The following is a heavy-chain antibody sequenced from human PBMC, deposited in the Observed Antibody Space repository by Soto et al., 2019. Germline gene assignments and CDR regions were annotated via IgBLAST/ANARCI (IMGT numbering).Heavy chain of an antibody. D-gene: IGHD6-13*01. V-gene: IGHV1-24*01. CDR3: ATVNSSSWSRYYYYYMDV. Sequence: ASVKVSCKVSGYTLTELSMHWVRQAPGKGLEWMGGFDPEDGETIYAQKFQGRVTMTEDTSTDTAYMELSSLRSEDTAVYYCATVNSSSWSRYYYYYMDVWGKGTTVPVSS. CDR2: FDPEDGET. CDR1: GYTLTELS. J-gene: IGHJ6*03.